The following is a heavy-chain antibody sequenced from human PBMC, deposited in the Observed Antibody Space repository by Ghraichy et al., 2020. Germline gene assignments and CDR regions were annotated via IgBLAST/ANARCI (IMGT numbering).Heavy chain of an antibody. CDR1: GFTFSSYS. D-gene: IGHD3-16*02. CDR2: ISSSSSTI. Sequence: GESLNISCAASGFTFSSYSMNWVRQAPGKGLEWVSYISSSSSTIYYADSVKGRFTISRDNAKNSLYLQMNSLRAEETAVYYCAREGMITFGGVIVARGGFDYWGQGTLVTVSS. CDR3: AREGMITFGGVIVARGGFDY. J-gene: IGHJ4*02. V-gene: IGHV3-48*04.